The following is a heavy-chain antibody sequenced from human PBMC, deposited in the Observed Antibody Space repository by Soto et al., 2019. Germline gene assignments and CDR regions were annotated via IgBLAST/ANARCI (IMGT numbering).Heavy chain of an antibody. J-gene: IGHJ4*02. CDR3: ATSAAVFGGVFDN. CDR2: IKSRALGETT. CDR1: GFTFSNAW. Sequence: VQLVESGGASVETGGSLRLTCAASGFTFSNAWMTWVRQAPGKGLEWVGRIKSRALGETTDYAAPVKGRFTISRDDSENTLSLQLNSLKTEDTAVYYCATSAAVFGGVFDNWGQGTLVTVSS. V-gene: IGHV3-15*02. D-gene: IGHD3-16*01.